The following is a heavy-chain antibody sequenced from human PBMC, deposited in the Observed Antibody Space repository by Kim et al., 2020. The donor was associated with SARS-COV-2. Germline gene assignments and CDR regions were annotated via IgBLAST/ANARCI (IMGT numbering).Heavy chain of an antibody. J-gene: IGHJ4*02. Sequence: GGSLRLSCAASGFTFSDYYMSWIRQAPGKGLEWVSYISSSSSYTNYADSVKGRFTISRDNAKNSLYLQMNSLRAEDTAVDYCARSIPGIAVAGTVDYWGQGTLVTVSS. V-gene: IGHV3-11*03. CDR3: ARSIPGIAVAGTVDY. D-gene: IGHD6-19*01. CDR1: GFTFSDYY. CDR2: ISSSSSYT.